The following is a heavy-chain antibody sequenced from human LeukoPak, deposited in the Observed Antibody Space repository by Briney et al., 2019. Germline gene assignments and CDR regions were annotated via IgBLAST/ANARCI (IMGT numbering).Heavy chain of an antibody. CDR2: IYYSGST. V-gene: IGHV4-39*01. Sequence: SETLSLTCTVSGGSISSSSYYWGWLRQPPGKGLEWIGSIYYSGSTYYNPSLKSRVTISVDTSKNQFSLKLSSVTAADTAVYYCARHSLSLRGVDRYYFDYWGQGTLVTVSS. CDR1: GGSISSSSYY. CDR3: ARHSLSLRGVDRYYFDY. D-gene: IGHD3-10*01. J-gene: IGHJ4*02.